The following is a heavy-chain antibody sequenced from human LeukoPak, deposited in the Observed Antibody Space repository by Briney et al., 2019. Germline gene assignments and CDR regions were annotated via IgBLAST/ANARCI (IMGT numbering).Heavy chain of an antibody. D-gene: IGHD3-10*01. CDR3: ASRPFLYGFRTYFDN. V-gene: IGHV4-34*01. CDR1: GGSFSAFH. J-gene: IGHJ4*02. CDR2: MKQSGTP. Sequence: PSETLSLTCAVYGGSFSAFHWNWIRQSPAKGLEWLGEMKQSGTPRYNPSPHSRVTISVDKSKNQFSLNVRSVTAADTAVYYCASRPFLYGFRTYFDNSAQGTLVTVSS.